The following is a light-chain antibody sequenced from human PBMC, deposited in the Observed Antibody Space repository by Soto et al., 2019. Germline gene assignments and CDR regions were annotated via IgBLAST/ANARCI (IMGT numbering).Light chain of an antibody. J-gene: IGKJ3*01. CDR3: QQYDNVPPT. V-gene: IGKV1-33*01. CDR1: QDINNY. CDR2: DAS. Sequence: DIQMTQSPSPVSASVGDRVTITCQASQDINNYLNWYQQKPGKAPKRLIYDASNLEAGVPSRFSGSGSGTDFTFTISCLQPEDIATYYCQQYDNVPPTSGPGTKVDI.